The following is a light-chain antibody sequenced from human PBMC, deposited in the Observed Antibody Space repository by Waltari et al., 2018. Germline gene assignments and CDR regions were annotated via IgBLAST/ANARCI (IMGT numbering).Light chain of an antibody. CDR1: QSVGRS. CDR2: DAS. V-gene: IGKV3-11*01. J-gene: IGKJ2*01. Sequence: EIVLTQSPATLSVSPGEGATLSCRVSQSVGRSLAWIQPKPGQPPRLVIYDASFRATGIPTRLIGSGSGTSFTLTISSLEAEDFAIYYCQQRSVWPPTFGRGTKLEI. CDR3: QQRSVWPPT.